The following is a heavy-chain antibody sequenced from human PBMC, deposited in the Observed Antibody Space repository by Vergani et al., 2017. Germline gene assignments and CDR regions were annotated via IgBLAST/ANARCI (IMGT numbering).Heavy chain of an antibody. CDR1: GFSFNSYW. J-gene: IGHJ5*01. CDR3: ARARXIETCYMSNWLDS. D-gene: IGHD3-9*01. V-gene: IGHV3-74*03. CDR2: IKSDGSIT. Sequence: DVHLAESGGGFFQPGGSLRLSCSASGFSFNSYWMHWVRQVPGKGLLLVSRIKSDGSITAYADSVKGRLTISRDNAQNKLYLQMNCLRVEDTGVYYCARARXIETCYMSNWLDSLVQGALVTVSS.